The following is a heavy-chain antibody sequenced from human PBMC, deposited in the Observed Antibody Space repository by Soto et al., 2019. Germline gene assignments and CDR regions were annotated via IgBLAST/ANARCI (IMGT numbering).Heavy chain of an antibody. CDR2: ISGSGGST. D-gene: IGHD3-22*01. J-gene: IGHJ4*02. Sequence: GGSLRLSCAASGFTFSSYAMSWVRQAPGKGLEWVSAISGSGGSTYYADSVKGRFTISRDNSKNTLYLQMNSLRAEDTAVYYCATRHFYYYDSSGYYYYWGKGTLVTVSS. V-gene: IGHV3-23*01. CDR3: ATRHFYYYDSSGYYYY. CDR1: GFTFSSYA.